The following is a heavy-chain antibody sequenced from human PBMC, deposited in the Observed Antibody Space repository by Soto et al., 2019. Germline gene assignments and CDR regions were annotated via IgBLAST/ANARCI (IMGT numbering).Heavy chain of an antibody. CDR2: ISVNGGGT. Sequence: SGGSLRVSCAASGFTFSNYAMSWVRQAPGKGLECVSAISVNGGGTYDADSVKGRFTISRDNSKNTLYLQMNSLRAEDTALYYGAIPSALTVTGPHSWGHATLVTVSS. J-gene: IGHJ5*01. D-gene: IGHD4-4*01. CDR1: GFTFSNYA. CDR3: AIPSALTVTGPHS. V-gene: IGHV3-23*01.